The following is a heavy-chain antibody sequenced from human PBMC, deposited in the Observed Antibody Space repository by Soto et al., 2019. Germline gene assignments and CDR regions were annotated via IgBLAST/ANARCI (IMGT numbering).Heavy chain of an antibody. CDR3: ARDPYYDILTGYYHNWFDP. V-gene: IGHV6-1*01. J-gene: IGHJ5*02. CDR1: GDSVSSNSAA. CDR2: TYYRSKWYN. D-gene: IGHD3-9*01. Sequence: SQTLSLTCAISGDSVSSNSAAWNWIRQSPSRGLEWLGRTYYRSKWYNDYAVSVKSRITINPDTSKNQFSLQLNSVTPEDTAVYYCARDPYYDILTGYYHNWFDPWGQGTLVTVSS.